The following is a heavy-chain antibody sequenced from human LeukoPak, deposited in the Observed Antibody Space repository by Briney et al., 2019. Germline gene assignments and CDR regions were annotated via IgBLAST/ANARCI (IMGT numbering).Heavy chain of an antibody. CDR1: GFTFSSYS. Sequence: GGSLRLSCAASGFTFSSYSMNWVRQAPGQGLEWVSSISSSSSYIYYADSVEGRFTISRDNAKNSLYLQMNSLRAEDTAVYYCARDMADDYGDDGMDVWGQGTTVTVSS. CDR3: ARDMADDYGDDGMDV. CDR2: ISSSSSYI. D-gene: IGHD4-17*01. J-gene: IGHJ6*02. V-gene: IGHV3-21*01.